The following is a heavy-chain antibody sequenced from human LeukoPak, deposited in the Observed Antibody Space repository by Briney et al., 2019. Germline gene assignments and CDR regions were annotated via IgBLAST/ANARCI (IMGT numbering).Heavy chain of an antibody. Sequence: GGSLRLSCAASGFTFSSYWMSWDRQAPGKGLEWVANIKQDESEKYYVDSVKGRFTISRDNAKNSLYLQMNSLRAEDTAVYYRAREATIVVVVAATLDYYYYGMDVWGQGTTVTVSS. CDR2: IKQDESEK. D-gene: IGHD2-15*01. V-gene: IGHV3-7*01. CDR1: GFTFSSYW. CDR3: AREATIVVVVAATLDYYYYGMDV. J-gene: IGHJ6*02.